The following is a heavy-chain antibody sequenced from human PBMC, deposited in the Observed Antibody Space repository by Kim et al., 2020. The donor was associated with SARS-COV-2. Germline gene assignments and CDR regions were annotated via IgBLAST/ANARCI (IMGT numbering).Heavy chain of an antibody. Sequence: SETLSLTCTVSGGSISSYYWSWIRQPPGKGLEWIGYIYYSGSTNYNPSLKSRVTISVDTSKNQFSLKLSSVTAADTAVYYCARGGYYYGSGAAFDYWGQG. CDR2: IYYSGST. V-gene: IGHV4-59*01. CDR3: ARGGYYYGSGAAFDY. CDR1: GGSISSYY. D-gene: IGHD3-10*01. J-gene: IGHJ4*02.